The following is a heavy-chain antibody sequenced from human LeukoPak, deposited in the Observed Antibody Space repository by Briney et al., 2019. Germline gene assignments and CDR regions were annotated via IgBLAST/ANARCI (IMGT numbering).Heavy chain of an antibody. J-gene: IGHJ4*02. V-gene: IGHV3-30-3*02. CDR3: AKYVVGGSSYYFDY. D-gene: IGHD2-15*01. CDR2: ISYDGSDK. CDR1: GFTFSHYS. Sequence: GGSLRLSCAASGFTFSHYSMHWVRQAPGKGLEWVAVISYDGSDKSYADSVKGRFTVSRDNSKNTLYLQMNSLRAEDTAVYYCAKYVVGGSSYYFDYWGQGTLVTVSS.